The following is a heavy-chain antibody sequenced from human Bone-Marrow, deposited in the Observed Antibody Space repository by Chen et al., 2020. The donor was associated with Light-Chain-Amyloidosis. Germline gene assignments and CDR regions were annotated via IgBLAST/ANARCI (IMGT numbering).Heavy chain of an antibody. J-gene: IGHJ3*01. CDR2: IYPLASDT. D-gene: IGHD2-21*02. Sequence: EVQLVQSEAEVKKPGESLKISCKASGYTFTAYWIAWVRQMPGKGLEWVGIIYPLASDTRYSPSFQGQVTISADKSINTTYLQWNSLKDSDTAMYYCARRDIFDFWGQGTMVTVSS. CDR3: ARRDIFDF. CDR1: GYTFTAYW. V-gene: IGHV5-51*01.